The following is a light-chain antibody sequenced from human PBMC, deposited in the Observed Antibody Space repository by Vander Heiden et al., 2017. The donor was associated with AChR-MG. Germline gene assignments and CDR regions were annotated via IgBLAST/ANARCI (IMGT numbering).Light chain of an antibody. CDR2: GNY. V-gene: IGLV1-40*01. CDR3: QAYDSSLKV. CDR1: SSNIGGGYD. Sequence: QSALTPPPSVSGALGQRVPIPRAGGSSNIGGGYDVHWYQQRPGTAHKLLNYGNYKRPSGVPDRFSGSRSGASATLAITGLQAEDEADYYCQAYDSSLKVFGGGTKLSVL. J-gene: IGLJ3*02.